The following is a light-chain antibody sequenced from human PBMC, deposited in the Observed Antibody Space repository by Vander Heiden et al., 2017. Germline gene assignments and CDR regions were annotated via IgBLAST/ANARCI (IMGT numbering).Light chain of an antibody. CDR2: GTS. J-gene: IGKJ4*01. V-gene: IGKV4-1*01. Sequence: DIVMTQSADSLAVSLGERATIKLKSSQSVFSSRHNKNVLAWFQQKPGQPPKLLIYGTSTRESGVPDRFSGSGSGTDFTLTISSLQAEDVAVYYCQQYYSIPLTFGGGTKVEIK. CDR3: QQYYSIPLT. CDR1: QSVFSSRHNKNV.